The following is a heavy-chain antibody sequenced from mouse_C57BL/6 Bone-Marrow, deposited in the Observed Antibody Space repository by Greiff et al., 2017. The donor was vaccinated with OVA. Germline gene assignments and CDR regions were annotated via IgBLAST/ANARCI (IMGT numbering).Heavy chain of an antibody. V-gene: IGHV1-54*01. CDR2: INPGSGGT. CDR3: AREDYYGSSSYFDV. CDR1: GYAFTNYL. Sequence: QVQLQQSGAELVRPGTSVKVSCKASGYAFTNYLIEWVKQRPGQGLEWIGQINPGSGGTNYNEKFKGKATLTADKSSSTAYMQLSSLTSEDSAVYFCAREDYYGSSSYFDVWGTGTTVTVSS. D-gene: IGHD1-1*01. J-gene: IGHJ1*03.